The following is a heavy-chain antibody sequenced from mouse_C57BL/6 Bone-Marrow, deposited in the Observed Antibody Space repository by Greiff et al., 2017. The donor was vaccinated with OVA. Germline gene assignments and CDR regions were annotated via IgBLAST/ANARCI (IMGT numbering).Heavy chain of an antibody. V-gene: IGHV1-52*01. Sequence: QVQLHQPGAELVRPGSSVKLSCKASGYTFTSYWMHWVKQRPIQGLEWIGNIDPSDSETHYNQKFKDKATLTVDKSSSTAYMQLSSLTSEDSAVYYCARLDYSNSFAYWGQGTLVTVSA. D-gene: IGHD2-5*01. CDR3: ARLDYSNSFAY. CDR1: GYTFTSYW. J-gene: IGHJ3*01. CDR2: IDPSDSET.